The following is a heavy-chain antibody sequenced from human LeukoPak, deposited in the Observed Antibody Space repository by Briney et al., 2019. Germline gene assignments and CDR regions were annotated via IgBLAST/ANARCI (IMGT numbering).Heavy chain of an antibody. CDR1: GYTFNKFY. J-gene: IGHJ4*02. CDR3: ARTSSSWYYFDY. CDR2: INPSGGST. V-gene: IGHV1-46*02. D-gene: IGHD6-13*01. Sequence: ASVKVSCKASGYTFNKFYMHWVRQAPGQGLEWMGIINPSGGSTSYAQKFQGRVTMTRDTSTSTVYMELSSLRSEDTAVYYCARTSSSWYYFDYWGQGTLVTVSS.